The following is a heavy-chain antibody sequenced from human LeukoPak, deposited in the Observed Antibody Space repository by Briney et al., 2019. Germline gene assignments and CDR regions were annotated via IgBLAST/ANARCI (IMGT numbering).Heavy chain of an antibody. D-gene: IGHD6-19*01. CDR1: GFTFSTYL. CDR3: ARRAVDNSYYYYMDV. Sequence: GGSLRLSCAASGFTFSTYLINWARKAPGKGLEWVSSISGSGTYIYYADSVKGRFTISRDNAKNSLYLHMNSLRAEDTAVYYCARRAVDNSYYYYMDVWGKGTTVTVSS. V-gene: IGHV3-21*01. J-gene: IGHJ6*03. CDR2: ISGSGTYI.